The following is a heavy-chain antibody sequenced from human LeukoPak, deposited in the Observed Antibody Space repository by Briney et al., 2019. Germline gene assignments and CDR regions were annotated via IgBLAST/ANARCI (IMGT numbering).Heavy chain of an antibody. V-gene: IGHV4-61*02. CDR2: IYTSGST. CDR3: ARNGCSSGICKTE. CDR1: GGSISSGSYY. D-gene: IGHD2-2*01. Sequence: ASETLSLTCTVSGGSISSGSYYWSWIRQPAGKGLEWIGRIYTSGSTNYNPSLKSRVTISVDTSKNQFSLKLSFVTAADTAVYYCARNGCSSGICKTEWGQGTLVTVSS. J-gene: IGHJ4*02.